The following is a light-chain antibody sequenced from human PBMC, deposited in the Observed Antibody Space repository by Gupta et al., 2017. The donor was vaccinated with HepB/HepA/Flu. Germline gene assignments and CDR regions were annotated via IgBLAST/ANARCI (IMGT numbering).Light chain of an antibody. CDR3: KQYKRYSRT. CDR2: TAS. CDR1: QSISSL. V-gene: IGKV1-5*03. J-gene: IGKJ1*01. Sequence: DIQLTQSPSSLSASVGDSVTIACLVSQSISSLLAWYQQKPGKAPQLLIYTASSLESGVPSRFSGSGSGTEFTLTISSLQPDDFATYYCKQYKRYSRTFGQGTKVEIK.